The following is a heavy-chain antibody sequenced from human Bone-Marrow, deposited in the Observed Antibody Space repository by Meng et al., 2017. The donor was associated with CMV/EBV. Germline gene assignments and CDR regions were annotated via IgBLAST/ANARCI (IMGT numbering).Heavy chain of an antibody. Sequence: GESLKISCAASGFTFSSYAMHWVRQAPGKGLEWVAVISYDGSNKYYADSVKGRFTISRDNSKNTLYLQMNSLRADDTAVYYCARDQASPYSGSAPDVDYWGQGTLVTVSS. V-gene: IGHV3-30*04. CDR1: GFTFSSYA. CDR2: ISYDGSNK. D-gene: IGHD6-19*01. J-gene: IGHJ4*02. CDR3: ARDQASPYSGSAPDVDY.